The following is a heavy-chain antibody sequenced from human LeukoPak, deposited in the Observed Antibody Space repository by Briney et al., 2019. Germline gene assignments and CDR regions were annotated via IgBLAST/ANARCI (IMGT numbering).Heavy chain of an antibody. Sequence: SETLSFTCTVSGGSISSSSYYWGWIRQPPGKGLEWIGSIYYSGSTYYNPSLKSRVTLSVDTSKNQFSLKLSSVTAADTAVYYCARQTSGGDAFDIWGQGTMVTVSS. V-gene: IGHV4-39*01. CDR3: ARQTSGGDAFDI. J-gene: IGHJ3*02. CDR2: IYYSGST. CDR1: GGSISSSSYY. D-gene: IGHD2-15*01.